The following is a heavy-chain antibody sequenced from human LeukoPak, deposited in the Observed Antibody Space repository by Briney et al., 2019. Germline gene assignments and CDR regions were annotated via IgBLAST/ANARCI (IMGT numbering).Heavy chain of an antibody. CDR1: GGSFSGYY. CDR3: ARSKVVGAADAFDI. J-gene: IGHJ3*02. Sequence: SETLSLTYAVYGGSFSGYYWSWIRQPPGKGLEWIGEINHSGSTNYNPSLKSRVTISVDTSKNQFSLKLSSVTAADTAVYYCARSKVVGAADAFDIWGQGTMVTVSS. V-gene: IGHV4-34*01. D-gene: IGHD1-26*01. CDR2: INHSGST.